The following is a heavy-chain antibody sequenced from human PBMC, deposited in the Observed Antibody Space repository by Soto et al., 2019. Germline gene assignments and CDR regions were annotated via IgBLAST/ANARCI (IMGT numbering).Heavy chain of an antibody. D-gene: IGHD6-6*01. CDR1: GYTFTSYY. CDR3: ARDRASSGYSSSSRYWYFDL. J-gene: IGHJ2*01. Sequence: ASVKVSCKASGYTFTSYYMHWVRQAPGQGLEWMGIINPSGGSTSYAQKFQGRVTMTRDTSTSTVYMELSSLRSEDTAVYYCARDRASSGYSSSSRYWYFDLWGRGTLVTGSS. CDR2: INPSGGST. V-gene: IGHV1-46*01.